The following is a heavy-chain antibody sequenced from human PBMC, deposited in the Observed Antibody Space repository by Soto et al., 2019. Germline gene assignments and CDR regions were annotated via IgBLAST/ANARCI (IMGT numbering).Heavy chain of an antibody. CDR3: ARGRGDGYNPEYYFDY. CDR2: IIPIFGTA. D-gene: IGHD5-12*01. J-gene: IGHJ4*02. V-gene: IGHV1-69*01. Sequence: QVQLVQSGAEVKKPGSSVKVSCKASGGTFSSYAISWVRQAPGQVLEWMGGIIPIFGTANYAQKFQGRVTITADESTSTAYMELSSLRSEDTAVYYCARGRGDGYNPEYYFDYWGQGTLVTVSS. CDR1: GGTFSSYA.